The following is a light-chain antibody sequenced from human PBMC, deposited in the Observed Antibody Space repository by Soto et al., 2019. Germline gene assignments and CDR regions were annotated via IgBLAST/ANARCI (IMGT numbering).Light chain of an antibody. V-gene: IGLV2-8*01. J-gene: IGLJ2*01. CDR1: SSDVAGSDY. CDR3: YSCARGDNPHVL. Sequence: QSALTQPPSASGSPGQSVTISCTGTSSDVAGSDYVSWYQQHPGKAPKLIIYEVTKRPAGVPDRFSGSKSGNTASLTVSGLQADDESYYYCYSCARGDNPHVLFGGGTKLTVL. CDR2: EVT.